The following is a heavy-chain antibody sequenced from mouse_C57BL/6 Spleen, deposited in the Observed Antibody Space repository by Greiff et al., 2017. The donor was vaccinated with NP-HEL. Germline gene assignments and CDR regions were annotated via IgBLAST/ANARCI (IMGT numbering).Heavy chain of an antibody. J-gene: IGHJ2*01. CDR2: IYPGSGNT. Sequence: VQLQQSGPELVKPGASVKISCKASGYSFTSYYIHWVKQRPGQGLEWIGWIYPGSGNTKYNEKFKGKATLTADTSSSTAYMQLSSLTSEDSAVYYCARNDGYYPYYFDYWGQGTTLTVSS. CDR3: ARNDGYYPYYFDY. D-gene: IGHD2-3*01. V-gene: IGHV1-66*01. CDR1: GYSFTSYY.